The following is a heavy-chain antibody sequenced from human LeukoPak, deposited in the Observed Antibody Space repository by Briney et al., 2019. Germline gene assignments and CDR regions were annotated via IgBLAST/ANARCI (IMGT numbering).Heavy chain of an antibody. CDR3: ARVPPRHMESGAWIYPNYMDV. J-gene: IGHJ6*03. D-gene: IGHD1-7*01. CDR1: DGSITYSAFY. Sequence: PSETLSLTCPVSDGSITYSAFYWSWIRQPPGKGLEWIGSVYYSGATYYNPSLQSRLAMSVDTSKNHLSLRLSSVTAADTAVYYCARVPPRHMESGAWIYPNYMDVWGKRTTVTIAS. V-gene: IGHV4-39*02. CDR2: VYYSGAT.